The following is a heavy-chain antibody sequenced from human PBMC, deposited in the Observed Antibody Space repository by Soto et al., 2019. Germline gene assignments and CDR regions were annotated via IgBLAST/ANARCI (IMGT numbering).Heavy chain of an antibody. D-gene: IGHD6-19*01. Sequence: QLQLQKSGSGLVKPSQTLSLTCAVSGGSISSGGNSWSWIRQPPGKGLEWIGYIYHSGSTYYNPSLKSRVTISVDRSKNQFSLKLSSVTAADTAVYYCARAGDSSGPVALGYWGQGTLVTVSS. V-gene: IGHV4-30-2*01. J-gene: IGHJ4*02. CDR1: GGSISSGGNS. CDR3: ARAGDSSGPVALGY. CDR2: IYHSGST.